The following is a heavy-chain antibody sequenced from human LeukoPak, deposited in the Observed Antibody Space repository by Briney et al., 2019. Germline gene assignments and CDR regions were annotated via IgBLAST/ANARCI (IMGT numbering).Heavy chain of an antibody. D-gene: IGHD2-8*02. Sequence: GGSLRLSCAASGFTFSDYYMSWIRQAPGKGLEWVSYISSSGSTIYHADSVKGRLTISRDNAKNSLYLQMNSLRAEDTAVYYCVRDYTRTGGFDYWGQGTLVTVSS. CDR1: GFTFSDYY. CDR3: VRDYTRTGGFDY. CDR2: ISSSGSTI. J-gene: IGHJ4*02. V-gene: IGHV3-11*01.